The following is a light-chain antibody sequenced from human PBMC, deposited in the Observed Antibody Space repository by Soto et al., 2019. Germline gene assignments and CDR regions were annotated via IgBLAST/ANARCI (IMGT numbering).Light chain of an antibody. Sequence: EIVLTQSPGTLSLSPGERATLSCRASQSVSSSYLAWYQQKPGQAPRLLIYGASSSATGSPDRFSGSGSGTDFTIPISRMEPEDFAVYYCQQYGSSRTWTFGQGTKVEIK. CDR1: QSVSSSY. CDR2: GAS. J-gene: IGKJ1*01. V-gene: IGKV3-20*01. CDR3: QQYGSSRTWT.